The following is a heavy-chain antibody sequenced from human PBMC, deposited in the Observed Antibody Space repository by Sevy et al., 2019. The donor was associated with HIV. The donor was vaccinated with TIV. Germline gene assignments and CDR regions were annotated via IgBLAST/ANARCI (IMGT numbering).Heavy chain of an antibody. J-gene: IGHJ4*02. V-gene: IGHV3-23*01. D-gene: IGHD3-22*01. Sequence: GGSLRLSCAVSGFTLTSYAMNWVRQAPGKGLEWVSGVSGSGGSTYYAYSVKGRFTISRDNSRNTLYLQINSLRAEDTAVYYCVKDVAYDNTYLDYWGQGTLVTVSS. CDR3: VKDVAYDNTYLDY. CDR1: GFTLTSYA. CDR2: VSGSGGST.